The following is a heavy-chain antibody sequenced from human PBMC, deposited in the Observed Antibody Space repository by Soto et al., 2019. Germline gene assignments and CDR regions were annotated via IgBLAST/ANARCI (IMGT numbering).Heavy chain of an antibody. D-gene: IGHD3-10*01. Sequence: QVQLQESGPGLVKPSQTLSLTCTVSGGSITRGTYYWTWIRQHPGKGLEWIGYIYHSGSTYYNPSLKSRVTMSVDTYKNQFSLKLSSVTAADTAVYYCARDRTYYGSGNYSFDYWGQGTLVTVSA. J-gene: IGHJ4*02. CDR3: ARDRTYYGSGNYSFDY. CDR1: GGSITRGTYY. CDR2: IYHSGST. V-gene: IGHV4-31*03.